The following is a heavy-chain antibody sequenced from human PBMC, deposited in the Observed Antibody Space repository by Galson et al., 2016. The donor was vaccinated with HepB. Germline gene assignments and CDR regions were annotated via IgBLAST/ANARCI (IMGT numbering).Heavy chain of an antibody. CDR3: ARGPLFRGHGMDV. V-gene: IGHV3-30*09. CDR2: ISYDGANK. J-gene: IGHJ6*02. D-gene: IGHD3-16*01. Sequence: SLRLSCEASGFTFTNYAIHWVRQAPGKGLEWVAVISYDGANKYNANSVKGRIAVSRDNSRNTVFLEMSSLRTDDSAVYYCARGPLFRGHGMDVWGQGTTVTVSS. CDR1: GFTFTNYA.